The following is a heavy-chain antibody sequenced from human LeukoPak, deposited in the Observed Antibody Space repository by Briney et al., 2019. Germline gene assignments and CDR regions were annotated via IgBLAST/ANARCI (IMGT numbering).Heavy chain of an antibody. CDR2: INSDGSST. D-gene: IGHD3-10*01. V-gene: IGHV3-74*01. CDR3: ARGITMVRGVTHMDV. CDR1: GFTFSSYW. J-gene: IGHJ6*03. Sequence: PGGSLRLSCAASGFTFSSYWMHWVRQAPGKGLVWVSRINSDGSSTSYADSVKGRFTISRDNAKNTLYLQMNSLRAEDTAVYYCARGITMVRGVTHMDVWGKGTTVTISS.